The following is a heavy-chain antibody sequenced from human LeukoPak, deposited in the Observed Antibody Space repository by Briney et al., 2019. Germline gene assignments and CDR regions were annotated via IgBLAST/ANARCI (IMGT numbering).Heavy chain of an antibody. CDR1: GFTFTEYY. D-gene: IGHD2-2*02. CDR3: ARDLYTSAY. J-gene: IGHJ4*02. Sequence: ASVKVSCKASGFTFTEYYVHWVPQAPRQGLEWMGWINSNNGDTNYAQKFQGRVTMTRDTSISTAYMELRRLRSDDTAVYYCARDLYTSAYWGQGALVTVSS. CDR2: INSNNGDT. V-gene: IGHV1-2*02.